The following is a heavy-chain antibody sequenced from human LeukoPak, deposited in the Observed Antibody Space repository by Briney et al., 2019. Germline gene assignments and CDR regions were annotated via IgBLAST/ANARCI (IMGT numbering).Heavy chain of an antibody. Sequence: PGGSLRLSCAASGFTFSSYWMHWVRQAPGKGLVWVSRINSDGSSTNYADSVRGRFTISRDNAKNTLYLQMNSLRAEDTAVYYCAKSYGDLDYWGQGTLVTVSS. CDR2: INSDGSST. D-gene: IGHD4-17*01. CDR3: AKSYGDLDY. V-gene: IGHV3-74*01. CDR1: GFTFSSYW. J-gene: IGHJ4*02.